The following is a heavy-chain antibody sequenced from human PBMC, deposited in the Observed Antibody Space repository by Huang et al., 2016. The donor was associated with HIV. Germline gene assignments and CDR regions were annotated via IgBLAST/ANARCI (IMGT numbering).Heavy chain of an antibody. CDR3: AKDGADEEWDIDY. J-gene: IGHJ4*02. Sequence: VQLVESGGGVVQRGRCVRLACTASGFSFSTDGLSWVRQARGKGLEGVAVISYDGSNKYYAHSVKGRFTISRDTSENKVYLQMNSLRHEDTAVYYCAKDGADEEWDIDYWGQGTLVTVSS. D-gene: IGHD1-26*01. V-gene: IGHV3-30*18. CDR1: GFSFSTDG. CDR2: ISYDGSNK.